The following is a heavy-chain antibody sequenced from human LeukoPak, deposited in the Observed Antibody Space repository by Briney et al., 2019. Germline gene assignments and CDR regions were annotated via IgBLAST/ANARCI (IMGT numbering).Heavy chain of an antibody. D-gene: IGHD6-19*01. CDR3: ARDGSSGWYRYFDY. Sequence: PSETLSLTCTVSGGPISSYYWSWIRQPAGKGLEWIGRIYTSGSTNYNPSLKSRVTMSVDTSKNQFSLKLSSVTAADTAVYYCARDGSSGWYRYFDYWGQGTLVTVSS. J-gene: IGHJ4*02. CDR2: IYTSGST. V-gene: IGHV4-4*07. CDR1: GGPISSYY.